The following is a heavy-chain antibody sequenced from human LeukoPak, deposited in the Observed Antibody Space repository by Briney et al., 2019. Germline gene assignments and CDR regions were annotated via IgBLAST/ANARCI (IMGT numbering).Heavy chain of an antibody. CDR2: IYYSGST. V-gene: IGHV4-39*01. CDR1: GGSISTSHYY. D-gene: IGHD3-3*01. Sequence: PSETLSLTCTGSGGSISTSHYYWGWIRQPPGKGLEWIGSIYYSGSTYYNPSLKSRVTISVDTSKNQFSLKLSSVTAADTAVYYCARGYYDLDYWGQGTLVTVSS. J-gene: IGHJ4*02. CDR3: ARGYYDLDY.